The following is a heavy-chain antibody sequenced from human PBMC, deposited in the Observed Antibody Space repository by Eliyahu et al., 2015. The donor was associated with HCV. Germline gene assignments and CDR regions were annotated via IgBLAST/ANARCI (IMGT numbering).Heavy chain of an antibody. CDR1: XGSFSXXX. CDR3: ARGQRCSGGTCYSVRYFDY. V-gene: IGHV4-34*01. Sequence: QVQLQQWGAGLLKPSETLSLTCAVFXGSFSXXXWSWXRQPPGKGLEWIGEINHSGXTNKKPSLKSRVTISVDTSKNQFSLKLSSVTAADTAVYYCARGQRCSGGTCYSVRYFDYWGRGTLVTVSS. CDR2: INHSGXT. D-gene: IGHD2-15*01. J-gene: IGHJ4*02.